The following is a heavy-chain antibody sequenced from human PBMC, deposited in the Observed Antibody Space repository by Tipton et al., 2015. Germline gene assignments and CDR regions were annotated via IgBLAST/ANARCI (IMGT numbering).Heavy chain of an antibody. V-gene: IGHV4-61*01. CDR3: ARARGRHGGLFDS. Sequence: TLSLTCTVSGGSVSSGSYYWSWIRQPPGKGLEWIGYISYTETSHYNPSLKSRVTISVDTSKNEFSLKLRSVTATDTAVYYCARARGRHGGLFDSWGQGILVTVSS. D-gene: IGHD4-23*01. CDR2: ISYTETS. J-gene: IGHJ4*02. CDR1: GGSVSSGSYY.